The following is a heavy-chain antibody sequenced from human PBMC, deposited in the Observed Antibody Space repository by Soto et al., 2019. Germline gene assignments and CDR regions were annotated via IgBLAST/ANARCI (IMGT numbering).Heavy chain of an antibody. J-gene: IGHJ4*02. CDR3: AIYDFWSSNLSFDY. CDR1: GGTFSSYA. V-gene: IGHV1-69*06. CDR2: IIPIFGTA. Sequence: SVKVSCKASGGTFSSYAISWVRQAPGQGLEWMGGIIPIFGTANYAQKFQGRVTITADKSTSTAYMELSSLRSEDTAVYYCAIYDFWSSNLSFDYWGKGTLVTVSS. D-gene: IGHD3-3*01.